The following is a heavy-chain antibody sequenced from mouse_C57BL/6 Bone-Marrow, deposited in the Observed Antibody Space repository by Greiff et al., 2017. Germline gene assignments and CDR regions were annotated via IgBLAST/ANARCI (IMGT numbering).Heavy chain of an antibody. CDR3: ASLTGTWYFDV. CDR1: GFTFTDYY. Sequence: EVMLVESGGGLVQPGGSLSLSCAASGFTFTDYYMSWVRQPPGKALEWLGFIRNKANGYTTEYSASVKGRFTISRYNSQSILYLQMNALRAEDSATYYCASLTGTWYFDVWGTGTTVTVSS. CDR2: IRNKANGYTT. D-gene: IGHD4-1*01. J-gene: IGHJ1*03. V-gene: IGHV7-3*01.